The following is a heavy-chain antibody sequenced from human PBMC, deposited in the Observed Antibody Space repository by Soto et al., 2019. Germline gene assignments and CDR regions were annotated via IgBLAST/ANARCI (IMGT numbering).Heavy chain of an antibody. V-gene: IGHV4-59*01. CDR1: GGSISSYY. Sequence: QVQLQESGPGLVKPSETLSLTCTVSGGSISSYYWSWIRQPPGKGLEWIGYIYYSGSTNYNPSLKSRVTISVDTSKNQFSLKLSSVTAADTAVYYCAPTYDFWSGRFDYWGQGTLVTVSS. J-gene: IGHJ4*02. D-gene: IGHD3-3*01. CDR3: APTYDFWSGRFDY. CDR2: IYYSGST.